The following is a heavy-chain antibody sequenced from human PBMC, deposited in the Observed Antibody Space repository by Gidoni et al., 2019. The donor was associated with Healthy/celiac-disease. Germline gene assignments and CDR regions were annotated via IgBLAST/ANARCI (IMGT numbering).Heavy chain of an antibody. CDR1: GYTFTGYY. CDR2: INPNSGGT. CDR3: ASYTSNAFDI. D-gene: IGHD4-4*01. J-gene: IGHJ3*02. Sequence: QVPLVQSGAEVNKPRASVKVSCKASGYTFTGYYMHWVRQAPGQGLEWMGRINPNSGGTTYAQKFQGRVTMTRDTSISTAYMELSRLGSDDTAVYYCASYTSNAFDIWGQGTMVTVSS. V-gene: IGHV1-2*06.